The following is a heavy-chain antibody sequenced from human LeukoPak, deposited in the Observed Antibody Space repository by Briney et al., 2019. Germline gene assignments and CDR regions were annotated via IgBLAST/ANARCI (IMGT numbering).Heavy chain of an antibody. CDR3: AGGSGWLIDY. V-gene: IGHV3-7*03. CDR1: GFTFSSFW. CDR2: IEGDGSEK. J-gene: IGHJ4*02. D-gene: IGHD6-19*01. Sequence: PGVSLRLSCAASGFTFSSFWMNWVRHTPGKGLEWVANIEGDGSEKNYMDSVKGRFTTSRDNAKKSLHLQMDSLRAEDTGVYYCAGGSGWLIDYWGQGTLVTVSS.